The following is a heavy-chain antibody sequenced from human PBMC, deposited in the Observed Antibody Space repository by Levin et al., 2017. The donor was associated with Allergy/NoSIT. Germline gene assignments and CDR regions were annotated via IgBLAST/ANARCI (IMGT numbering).Heavy chain of an antibody. Sequence: SETLSLTCAVSGGSISNNIWWGWVRQPPGKGLEWIGEISNSGTTRYNPSLKSRVTISVDKSQNQFSLKQSSVTAADTAVYYCAKNSGGGSWGPGTLVTVSS. CDR2: ISNSGTT. CDR1: GGSISNNIW. D-gene: IGHD3-16*01. CDR3: AKNSGGGS. J-gene: IGHJ4*02. V-gene: IGHV4-4*02.